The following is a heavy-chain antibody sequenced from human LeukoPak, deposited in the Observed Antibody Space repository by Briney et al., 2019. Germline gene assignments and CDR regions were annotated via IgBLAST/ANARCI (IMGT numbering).Heavy chain of an antibody. V-gene: IGHV3-23*01. D-gene: IGHD2/OR15-2a*01. Sequence: GGSLRLSCAASGFTFDDYGMSWVRQAPGKGLEWVSGISGSDGTTYYADSVKGRFTISRDNSKNTLYPQMNGLRAEDTAVYYCAKDSAKKYDDYWGQGTLVTVSS. J-gene: IGHJ4*02. CDR2: ISGSDGTT. CDR1: GFTFDDYG. CDR3: AKDSAKKYDDY.